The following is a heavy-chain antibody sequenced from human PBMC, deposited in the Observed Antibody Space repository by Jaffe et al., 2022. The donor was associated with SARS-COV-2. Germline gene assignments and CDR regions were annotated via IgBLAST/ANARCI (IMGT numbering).Heavy chain of an antibody. V-gene: IGHV3-9*01. D-gene: IGHD2-15*01. Sequence: EVQLVESGGGLVQPGRSLRLSCAASGFTFDDYAMHWVRQAPGKGLEWVSGISWNSGSIGYADSVKGRFTISRDNAKNSLYLQMNSLRAEDTALYYCAKAPDYCSGGSCYPGGSGEYYGMDVWGQGTTVTVSS. CDR2: ISWNSGSI. CDR3: AKAPDYCSGGSCYPGGSGEYYGMDV. CDR1: GFTFDDYA. J-gene: IGHJ6*02.